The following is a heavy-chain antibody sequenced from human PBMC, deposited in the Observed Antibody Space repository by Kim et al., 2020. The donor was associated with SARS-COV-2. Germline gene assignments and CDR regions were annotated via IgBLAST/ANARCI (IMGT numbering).Heavy chain of an antibody. D-gene: IGHD6-19*01. Sequence: SETLSLTCAVYGGSFSGYYWSWIRQPPGKGLEWIGEINHSGSTNYNPSLKSRVTISVDTSKNQFSLKLSSVTAADTAVYYCARAAYSSGQSFDYWGQGTLVTVSS. J-gene: IGHJ4*02. V-gene: IGHV4-34*01. CDR2: INHSGST. CDR1: GGSFSGYY. CDR3: ARAAYSSGQSFDY.